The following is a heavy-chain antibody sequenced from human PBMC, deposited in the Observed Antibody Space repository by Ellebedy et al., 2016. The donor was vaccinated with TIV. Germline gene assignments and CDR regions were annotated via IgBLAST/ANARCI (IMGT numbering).Heavy chain of an antibody. D-gene: IGHD3-22*01. Sequence: GESLKISCAASGFTFSSYAMSWVRQAPGKGLEWVSAIRGSGGSTYYADSVKGRFTISRDNSKNTLYLQMNRLRAEDTAVYYCAKTSLAKSSGRKGDDYWGQGTLVTVSS. V-gene: IGHV3-23*01. CDR2: IRGSGGST. CDR1: GFTFSSYA. CDR3: AKTSLAKSSGRKGDDY. J-gene: IGHJ4*02.